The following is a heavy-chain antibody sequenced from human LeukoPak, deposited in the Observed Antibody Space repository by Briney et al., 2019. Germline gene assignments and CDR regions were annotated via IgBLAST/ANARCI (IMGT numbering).Heavy chain of an antibody. CDR2: ISSTSIYI. Sequence: PGGSLRLSCAASGFTFSSYNMNWVRQAPGKGLEWVSSISSTSIYIYYADSVKGRFTISRDNAKNSLYLQMNSLRAEYTAVYYCAREEDFDYWGQGTLVTVSS. CDR1: GFTFSSYN. CDR3: AREEDFDY. J-gene: IGHJ4*02. V-gene: IGHV3-21*06.